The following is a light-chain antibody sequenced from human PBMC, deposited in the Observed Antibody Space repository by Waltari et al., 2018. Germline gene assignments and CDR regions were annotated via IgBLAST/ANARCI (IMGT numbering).Light chain of an antibody. Sequence: DIQMTQSPSSLSASIGDRVTTTCRASQGISTYLVWYQQKPGKVPKLLIYAASTLQSGVPSRFSGSGSGTDFTLTISGLQPEDAATYYCQKYNRAPFTFGPGTKVHIK. J-gene: IGKJ3*01. CDR1: QGISTY. CDR2: AAS. CDR3: QKYNRAPFT. V-gene: IGKV1-27*01.